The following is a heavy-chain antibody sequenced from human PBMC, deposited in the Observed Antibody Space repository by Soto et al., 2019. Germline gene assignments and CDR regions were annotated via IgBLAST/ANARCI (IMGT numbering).Heavy chain of an antibody. Sequence: QVQLQESGPGLVKPSGTLSLTCAVSGVSISIPNWWAWVRQAPGKGLEWIGEIDHSGITNYNPSLNSRVTLSLDRSKNQFSLRLTSVAAADTAVYFCARGKFYAFDIWGQVTMVTVSS. CDR1: GVSISIPNW. CDR3: ARGKFYAFDI. CDR2: IDHSGIT. J-gene: IGHJ3*02. V-gene: IGHV4-4*02.